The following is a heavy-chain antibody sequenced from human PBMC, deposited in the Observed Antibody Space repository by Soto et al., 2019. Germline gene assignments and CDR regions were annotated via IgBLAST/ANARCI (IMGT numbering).Heavy chain of an antibody. J-gene: IGHJ4*01. CDR3: AKGGPTNRLGYFDS. V-gene: IGHV3-23*01. Sequence: GGSLRLSCSASGFTFXNYAMSGVRQAPGKGLEWVSAVSANGGGTYYTASVKGRFTISKDNPKSTLYLQVNSLSAEDTAVYYCAKGGPTNRLGYFDSWGQGTLVTVSS. CDR2: VSANGGGT. D-gene: IGHD4-17*01. CDR1: GFTFXNYA.